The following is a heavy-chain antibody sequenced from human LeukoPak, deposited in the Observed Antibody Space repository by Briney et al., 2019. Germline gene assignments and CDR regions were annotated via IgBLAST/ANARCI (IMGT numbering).Heavy chain of an antibody. CDR3: ARAGSGYYPFDY. V-gene: IGHV4-59*01. CDR2: VYYSGST. Sequence: SETLSLTCTVSGGSISSYYWSWIRQPPGKGLEWIGYVYYSGSTNYNPSLKSRVTISVDTSKNQFSLKLSSVTAADTAVYYCARAGSGYYPFDYWGHGTLVTVSS. J-gene: IGHJ4*01. CDR1: GGSISSYY. D-gene: IGHD3-22*01.